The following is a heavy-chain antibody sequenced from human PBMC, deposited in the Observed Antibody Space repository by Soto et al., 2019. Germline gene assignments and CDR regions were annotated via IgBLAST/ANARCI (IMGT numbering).Heavy chain of an antibody. V-gene: IGHV1-2*02. CDR2: INPNSGGT. J-gene: IGHJ3*02. CDR3: GGQRVYCSGGSCYFDAFDM. Sequence: ASVKVSCKASGYTFTGYYIHWVRQAPGQGLEWMGWINPNSGGTNYAQKFQGRVTMTRDTSISTAYMELSRLRSDDTDVYYCGGQRVYCSGGSCYFDAFDMWGQGPMVTV. D-gene: IGHD2-15*01. CDR1: GYTFTGYY.